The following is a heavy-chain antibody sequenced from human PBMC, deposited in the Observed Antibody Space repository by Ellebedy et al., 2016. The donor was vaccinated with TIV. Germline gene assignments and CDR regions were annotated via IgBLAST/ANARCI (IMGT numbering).Heavy chain of an antibody. CDR3: ATDSGRRRSWYNDY. CDR1: GFTVSSNY. J-gene: IGHJ4*02. Sequence: GESLKISCAASGFTVSSNYMSWVRQAPGKGLEWVAVTYSGGSTYYADSVKGRFTISRDNSKNTLYLQMNNLSAEDTAVYYWATDSGRRRSWYNDYWGQGTLVTVSS. CDR2: TYSGGST. V-gene: IGHV3-66*01. D-gene: IGHD3-10*01.